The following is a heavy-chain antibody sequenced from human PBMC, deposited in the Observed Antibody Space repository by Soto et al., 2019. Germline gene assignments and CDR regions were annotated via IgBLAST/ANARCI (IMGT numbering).Heavy chain of an antibody. CDR2: ISASGEST. CDR1: GFNFNNFA. J-gene: IGHJ5*02. D-gene: IGHD3-16*02. Sequence: GGSLRLSCAGSGFNFNNFAMSWVRQAPGKGLEWVSGISASGESTYYVDSVKGRCTISRDNSKNTLFLQIKSLTVEDTAIYFFSKSPRHSVLCRYFFFEPWGPGMMATLSS. CDR3: SKSPRHSVLCRYFFFEP. V-gene: IGHV3-23*01.